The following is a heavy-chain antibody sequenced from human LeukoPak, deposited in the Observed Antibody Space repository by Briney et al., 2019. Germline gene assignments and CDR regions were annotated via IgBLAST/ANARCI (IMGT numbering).Heavy chain of an antibody. D-gene: IGHD3-3*01. CDR3: AREDQLRFSFDP. V-gene: IGHV4-59*01. J-gene: IGHJ5*02. CDR2: VEDSGRS. CDR1: GASISSYY. Sequence: SETLSLTCSVSGASISSYYWTWIRQPPGKGLEWMGYVEDSGRSNYNPSLKSRVIISVDTSKTQFSLKLSSVTAADTAVYYCAREDQLRFSFDPWGQGTLVTVSS.